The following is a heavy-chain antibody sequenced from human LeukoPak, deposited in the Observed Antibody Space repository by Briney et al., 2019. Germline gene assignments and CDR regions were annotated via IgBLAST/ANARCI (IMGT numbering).Heavy chain of an antibody. CDR1: GGSISSGSYY. J-gene: IGHJ4*02. CDR2: IYTSGST. Sequence: SQTLSLTCTVSGGSISSGSYYWSWIRQPAGKGLEWIGRIYTSGSTNYNPSLKSRVTISVDTSKNQFSLKLSSVTAADTAVYYCARGLSVDSSSFDYWGQGTLVTVSS. V-gene: IGHV4-61*02. D-gene: IGHD6-13*01. CDR3: ARGLSVDSSSFDY.